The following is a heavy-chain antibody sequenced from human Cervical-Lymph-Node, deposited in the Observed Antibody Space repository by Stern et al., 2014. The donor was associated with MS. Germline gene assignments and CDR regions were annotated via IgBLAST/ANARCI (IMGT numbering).Heavy chain of an antibody. CDR1: GFTFTPYG. Sequence: EGQLLDSGGDVVHPGGSLGLSCAASGFTFTPYGMSWVRQAPGKGLEWVSTISGSAGSTYYSDSVKGRFAISRDNSKNTLYLHMSSLRAEDTAVYYCAKSGQFDNWGQGALVTVSS. J-gene: IGHJ4*02. CDR2: ISGSAGST. V-gene: IGHV3-23*01. D-gene: IGHD5-24*01. CDR3: AKSGQFDN.